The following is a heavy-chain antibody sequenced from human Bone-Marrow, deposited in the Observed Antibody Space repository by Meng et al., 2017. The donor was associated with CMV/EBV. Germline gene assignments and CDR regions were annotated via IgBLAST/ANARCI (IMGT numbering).Heavy chain of an antibody. J-gene: IGHJ4*02. CDR1: GFTFSNFS. Sequence: GGSLRLSCAASGFTFSNFSMHWVRQAPGKGLEWVAVIWYDGSNSKYADSVKGRFTISRDSSKNMLYLQMDSLRVADTAVYYCAKEKGGDSSSSFDYWGRGTLVTVSS. D-gene: IGHD6-13*01. CDR2: IWYDGSNS. CDR3: AKEKGGDSSSSFDY. V-gene: IGHV3-33*06.